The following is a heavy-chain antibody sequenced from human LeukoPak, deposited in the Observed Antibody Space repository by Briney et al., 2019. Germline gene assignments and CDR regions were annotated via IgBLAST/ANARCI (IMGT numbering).Heavy chain of an antibody. Sequence: SETLSLTCTVSGGSIRNYYLNWIRQPAGKGLEWIGRIHSSGSTQYNYSLKSRATMSVDTSRKQFSLKLSAVTAADTAVYYCARDRTACSDGTCYSAVCFDAWGHGTLVTASS. J-gene: IGHJ5*01. V-gene: IGHV4-4*07. D-gene: IGHD2-15*01. CDR2: IHSSGST. CDR3: ARDRTACSDGTCYSAVCFDA. CDR1: GGSIRNYY.